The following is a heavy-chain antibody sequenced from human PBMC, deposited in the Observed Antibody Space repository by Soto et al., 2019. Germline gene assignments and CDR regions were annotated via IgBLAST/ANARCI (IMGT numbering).Heavy chain of an antibody. CDR2: IIPIFGTA. V-gene: IGHV1-69*01. CDR1: GGTFSSYA. CDR3: ASHCDYYGSGSYYNVGY. Sequence: HVQLVQSGAEVKKPGSSVKVSCKASGGTFSSYAISWVRQAPGQGLEWMGGIIPIFGTANYAQKFQGRVTITADESTSTACMGRSSMRSEDTAVYYCASHCDYYGSGSYYNVGYWGQGTLVTVSS. J-gene: IGHJ4*02. D-gene: IGHD3-10*01.